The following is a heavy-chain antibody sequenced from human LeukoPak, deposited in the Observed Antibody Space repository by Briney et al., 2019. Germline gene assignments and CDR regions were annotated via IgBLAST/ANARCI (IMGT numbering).Heavy chain of an antibody. CDR3: ARGSKLGGERSPFDY. CDR2: INPNSGGT. V-gene: IGHV1-2*02. D-gene: IGHD1-1*01. Sequence: ASVKVSCRASGYIFTDYYIHWVRQAPGQGLEWMGWINPNSGGTKDAQKFQGRVTMTRDTSISTAYMELSRLRSDDTAVYYCARGSKLGGERSPFDYWGQGTLVTVSS. CDR1: GYIFTDYY. J-gene: IGHJ4*02.